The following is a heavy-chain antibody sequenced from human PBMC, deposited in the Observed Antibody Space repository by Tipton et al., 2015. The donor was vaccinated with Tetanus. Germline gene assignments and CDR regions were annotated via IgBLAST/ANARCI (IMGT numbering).Heavy chain of an antibody. Sequence: TLSLTCSVSGGSLRSGDYQWNWIRQPPGKGLEWLAYISPSGRTNSNYDLKSRITISQDKSKNQFSLRLTSVTVADTAVYYCARRSYCSSSRCFDAFDLWGQGTMVTVSS. CDR2: ISPSGRT. J-gene: IGHJ3*01. CDR1: GGSLRSGDYQ. V-gene: IGHV4-61*08. D-gene: IGHD2-2*01. CDR3: ARRSYCSSSRCFDAFDL.